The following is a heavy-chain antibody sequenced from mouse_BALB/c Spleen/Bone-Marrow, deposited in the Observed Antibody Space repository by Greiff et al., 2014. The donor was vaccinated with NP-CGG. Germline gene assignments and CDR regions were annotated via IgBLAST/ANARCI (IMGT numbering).Heavy chain of an antibody. CDR3: ARSATMIFAY. J-gene: IGHJ3*01. V-gene: IGHV1-7*01. CDR1: GYTFTSYW. CDR2: INPSTGYT. D-gene: IGHD2-4*01. Sequence: QVHVKQSGAELAKPGASVKMSCKASGYTFTSYWMHWVKQRPGQGLEWIGYINPSTGYTEYNQKFKDKATLTADKSSSTAYMQLSSRTSEDSAFYYCARSATMIFAYWGQGTLVTVSA.